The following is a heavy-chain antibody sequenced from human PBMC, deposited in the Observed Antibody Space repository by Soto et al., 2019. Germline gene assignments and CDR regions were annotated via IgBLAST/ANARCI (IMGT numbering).Heavy chain of an antibody. CDR1: GFTFSRVS. CDR2: ISSGSSDT. J-gene: IGHJ4*02. Sequence: VGSLRLSCEASGFTFSRVSMNWVRQAPGKGPEWVASISSGSSDTWYADSVKGRFIISRDNAQNSLFLQMNTLRPEDTAMYYCARVAYWGPGTQVTVSS. CDR3: ARVAY. V-gene: IGHV3-21*01.